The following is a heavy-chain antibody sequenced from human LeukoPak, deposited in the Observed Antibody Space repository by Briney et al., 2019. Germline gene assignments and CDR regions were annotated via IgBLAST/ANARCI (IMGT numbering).Heavy chain of an antibody. Sequence: PSETLSLTCAVSGGSISSGSYYWSWIRQPPGKGLEWIGYIYYTGSTNYNPSLKSRVTISVDTSKNQFSLKLSSVTAADTAVYYCARGTTGTTSLRYWGQGTLVTVSS. CDR2: IYYTGST. V-gene: IGHV4-61*01. CDR1: GGSISSGSYY. J-gene: IGHJ4*02. D-gene: IGHD1-1*01. CDR3: ARGTTGTTSLRY.